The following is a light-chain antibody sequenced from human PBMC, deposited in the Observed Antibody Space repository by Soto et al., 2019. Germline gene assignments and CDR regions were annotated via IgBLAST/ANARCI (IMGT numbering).Light chain of an antibody. J-gene: IGKJ2*01. CDR2: GAS. CDR1: QSVSTN. V-gene: IGKV3-15*01. Sequence: EIVMTQSPATLSVSPGERATLSCRASQSVSTNLAWYQQKPGQSPRLLIYGASTRATGIPAMFSGSGSETEFTLTISSLQSEDFAVYYCQQYTNWPPYTFGQGTNLEIK. CDR3: QQYTNWPPYT.